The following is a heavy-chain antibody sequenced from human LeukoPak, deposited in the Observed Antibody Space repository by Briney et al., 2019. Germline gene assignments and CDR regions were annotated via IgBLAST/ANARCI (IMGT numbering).Heavy chain of an antibody. Sequence: SETLSLTCTVSVGYISSYYWSWIQQSPGKGLEWIGNVFYSGDTNYNPSLKSRVTMSINTSNNHFSLHLTSVTAADTAVYFCASGTVSGVITPYSFHHWGHGTLVTVSS. D-gene: IGHD3-3*01. CDR3: ASGTVSGVITPYSFHH. J-gene: IGHJ4*01. CDR1: VGYISSYY. V-gene: IGHV4-59*01. CDR2: VFYSGDT.